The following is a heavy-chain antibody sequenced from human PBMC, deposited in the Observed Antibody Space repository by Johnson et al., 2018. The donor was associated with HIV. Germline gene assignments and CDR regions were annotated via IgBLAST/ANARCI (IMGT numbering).Heavy chain of an antibody. CDR3: ASRLWFGDVSAFDI. D-gene: IGHD3-10*01. Sequence: VQLVESGGGVVQPGRSLRLSCAASGFTFSSYDMHWVRQATGKGLEWVSAIGTAGDTYYPGSVKGRFTISRENAKNSLYLQMNSLRAGDTAVYYCASRLWFGDVSAFDIWGQGTMVTVSS. CDR1: GFTFSSYD. J-gene: IGHJ3*02. CDR2: IGTAGDT. V-gene: IGHV3-13*01.